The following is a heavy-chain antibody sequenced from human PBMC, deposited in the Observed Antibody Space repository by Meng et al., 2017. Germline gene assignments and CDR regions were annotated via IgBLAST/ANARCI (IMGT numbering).Heavy chain of an antibody. V-gene: IGHV7-4-1*02. CDR3: ARMGIAVAGTLGWEDY. D-gene: IGHD6-19*01. CDR2: INTNTGNP. J-gene: IGHJ4*02. Sequence: VQLLQSESGSTKPGASVKVSCKASGYTFTSYAMNWVRQAPGQGLEWMGWINTNTGNPTYAQGFTGRFVFSLDTSVSTAYLQISSLKAEDTAVYYCARMGIAVAGTLGWEDYWGQGTLVTVSS. CDR1: GYTFTSYA.